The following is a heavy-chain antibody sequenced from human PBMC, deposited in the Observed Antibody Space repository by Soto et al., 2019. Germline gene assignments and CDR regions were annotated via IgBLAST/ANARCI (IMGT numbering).Heavy chain of an antibody. CDR2: IDPSDSYT. D-gene: IGHD5-12*01. J-gene: IGHJ6*02. CDR3: ARQDSGYDYYYYYGMDV. V-gene: IGHV5-10-1*01. Sequence: RGESLKISCKGSGYSFTSYWISWVRQMPGKGLEWMGRIDPSDSYTNYSPSFQGHVTISADKSISTAYLQWSSLEASDTAMYYCARQDSGYDYYYYYGMDVWGQGTTVTVSS. CDR1: GYSFTSYW.